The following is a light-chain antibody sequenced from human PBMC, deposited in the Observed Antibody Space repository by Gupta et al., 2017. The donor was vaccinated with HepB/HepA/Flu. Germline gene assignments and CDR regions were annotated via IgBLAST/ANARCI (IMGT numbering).Light chain of an antibody. Sequence: EIGLTQSPGTLSLSPGERATLSCRTSQTVSGTYLAWYQQKPGQAPRLLIYGASNRATGIPDRFSGSGSGTDFTLTISRLEPEDFAVYYCHQYGGSSWTFGQGTEVEIK. CDR1: QTVSGTY. CDR2: GAS. V-gene: IGKV3-20*01. J-gene: IGKJ1*01. CDR3: HQYGGSSWT.